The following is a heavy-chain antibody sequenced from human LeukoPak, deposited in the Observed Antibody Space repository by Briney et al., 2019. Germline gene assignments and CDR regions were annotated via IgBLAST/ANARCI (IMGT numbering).Heavy chain of an antibody. CDR3: AKDWNPSPNWFGP. D-gene: IGHD1-1*01. CDR1: GFIFSTYA. V-gene: IGHV3-23*01. CDR2: VSNSGVST. J-gene: IGHJ5*01. Sequence: PGGSLRLSCAASGFIFSTYAMNWVRQAPGKGLGWISGVSNSGVSTNYAAAVKGRFTISRDNSKNMLYLQMNGLRAEDTAVYYCAKDWNPSPNWFGPWGQGTLVIVSS.